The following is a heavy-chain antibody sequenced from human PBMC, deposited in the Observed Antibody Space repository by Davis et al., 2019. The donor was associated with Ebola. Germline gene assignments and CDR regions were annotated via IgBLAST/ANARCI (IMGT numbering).Heavy chain of an antibody. J-gene: IGHJ4*02. CDR3: TRGGPTSDDY. CDR2: IRSKANSYAT. V-gene: IGHV3-73*01. D-gene: IGHD2-2*01. CDR1: GFTFSGSA. Sequence: GESLKISCAASGFTFSGSAMHWVRQASGKGLEWVGRIRSKANSYATAYAASVKGRFTISREDSKNTAYLQMNSLKTEDTAVYYCTRGGPTSDDYWGQGTLVTVSS.